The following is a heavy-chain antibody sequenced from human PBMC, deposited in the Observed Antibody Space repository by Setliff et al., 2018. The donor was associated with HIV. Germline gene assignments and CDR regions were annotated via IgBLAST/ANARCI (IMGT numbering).Heavy chain of an antibody. CDR1: GYGYSTFD. D-gene: IGHD1-26*01. J-gene: IGHJ3*01. V-gene: IGHV3-23*01. CDR3: AKPTSGMYPRAFDL. Sequence: QPGGSLRLSCAAFGYGYSTFDMDWVRQTPGKGLEWVADVSPNGYEKRYADFAKGRFTVSRDNSKNILFLQIDSLGADDTGIYYCAKPTSGMYPRAFDLWGRGTVVTVSS. CDR2: VSPNGYEK.